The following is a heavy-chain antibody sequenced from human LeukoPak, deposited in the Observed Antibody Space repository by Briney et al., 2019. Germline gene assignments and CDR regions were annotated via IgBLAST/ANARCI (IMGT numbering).Heavy chain of an antibody. Sequence: GGSLRLSCAASGFTFNNYAMHWVRQAPGKGLEWVAVTSFDGNSKYYAASVKGRLTVARDNSKNTLYLHMSSLRVEDTALYFCARGDYKYMDVWGRGTTVTVSS. D-gene: IGHD4/OR15-4a*01. J-gene: IGHJ6*03. CDR1: GFTFNNYA. CDR3: ARGDYKYMDV. V-gene: IGHV3-30*15. CDR2: TSFDGNSK.